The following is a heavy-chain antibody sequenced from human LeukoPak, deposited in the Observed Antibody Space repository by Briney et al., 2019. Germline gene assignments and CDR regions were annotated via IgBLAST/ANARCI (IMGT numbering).Heavy chain of an antibody. CDR2: INHSGST. CDR3: ARGSDHYDFWSGYYRGWFDP. D-gene: IGHD3-3*01. Sequence: SETLSLTCNVSGGSIRGYYWSWIRQPPGKGLEWIGEINHSGSTNYNPSLKSRVTISVDTSKNQFSLKLSSVTAADTAVYYCARGSDHYDFWSGYYRGWFDPWGQGTLVTVSS. J-gene: IGHJ5*02. CDR1: GGSIRGYY. V-gene: IGHV4-34*01.